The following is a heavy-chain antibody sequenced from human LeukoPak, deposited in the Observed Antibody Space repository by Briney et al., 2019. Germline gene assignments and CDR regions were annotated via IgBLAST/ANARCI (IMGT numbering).Heavy chain of an antibody. Sequence: PGGSLRLSCAVSGFTFSSYSMNWVRQAPGKGLEWVSSISSSSRYIYYADSVKGRFTISRDNAKNSLYLQMNSLRAEDTAVYYCARAGLDSGSYFTDYWGQGTLVTVS. CDR2: ISSSSRYI. CDR3: ARAGLDSGSYFTDY. J-gene: IGHJ4*02. D-gene: IGHD1-26*01. V-gene: IGHV3-21*01. CDR1: GFTFSSYS.